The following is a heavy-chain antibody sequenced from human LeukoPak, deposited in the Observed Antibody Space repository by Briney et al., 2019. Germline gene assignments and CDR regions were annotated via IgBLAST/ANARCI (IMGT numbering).Heavy chain of an antibody. Sequence: ASVKVSCKTSGYTFTAFFIHWVRQAPGQGLEWMGWLNPNSGDTNYAQKFQGRVTMTRDTSISTAYMELSRLRSDDTAVYFCARVGAAYQDSNYWGQGTLVTVSS. CDR2: LNPNSGDT. J-gene: IGHJ4*02. CDR3: ARVGAAYQDSNY. D-gene: IGHD1-26*01. CDR1: GYTFTAFF. V-gene: IGHV1-2*02.